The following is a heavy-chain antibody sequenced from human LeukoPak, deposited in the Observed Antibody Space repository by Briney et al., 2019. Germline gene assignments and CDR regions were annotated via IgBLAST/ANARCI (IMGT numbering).Heavy chain of an antibody. CDR2: INSIGSYM. D-gene: IGHD1-1*01. J-gene: IGHJ5*02. CDR3: ARDDVAWNDVHWFDP. Sequence: GGSLRLSCAASGFTFSYYTMNWVRQAPGKGLEWVSSINSIGSYMYYADSVKGRFIISRDNAKDSLYLQMSSLRAEDTAVYYCARDDVAWNDVHWFDPWGQGTLVTVSS. CDR1: GFTFSYYT. V-gene: IGHV3-21*01.